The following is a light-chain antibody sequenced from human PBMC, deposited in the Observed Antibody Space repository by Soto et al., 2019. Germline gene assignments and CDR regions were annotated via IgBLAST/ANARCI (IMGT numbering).Light chain of an antibody. CDR3: QSYHSSSPYV. CDR1: SGSIDSGY. Sequence: NFMLTQPHSVSESPGKTVTISCTRSSGSIDSGYVQWYQQRPGSAPTTVIYEDNQRPSGVPDRFSGSIDRSSNSASLTISGLMNEDEADYYCQSYHSSSPYVFGTGTKLTVL. V-gene: IGLV6-57*03. J-gene: IGLJ1*01. CDR2: EDN.